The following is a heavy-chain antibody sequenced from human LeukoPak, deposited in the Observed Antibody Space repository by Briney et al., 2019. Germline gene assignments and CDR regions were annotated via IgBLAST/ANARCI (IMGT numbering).Heavy chain of an antibody. V-gene: IGHV1-2*02. CDR2: INPNSGGT. CDR1: GYTFTGYY. Sequence: EASVKVSCKASGYTFTGYYMHWVRQAPGQGLGWMGWINPNSGGTNYAQKFQGRVTMTRDTSISTAYMELSRLRSDDTAVYYGARVAILSASYYYYYMDVWGKGTTVTVSS. J-gene: IGHJ6*03. D-gene: IGHD2-15*01. CDR3: ARVAILSASYYYYYMDV.